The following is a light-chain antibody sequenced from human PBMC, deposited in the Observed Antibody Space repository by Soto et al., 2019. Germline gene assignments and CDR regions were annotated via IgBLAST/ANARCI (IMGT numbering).Light chain of an antibody. CDR2: DAS. CDR3: QQYNSYPLT. CDR1: QSISTW. J-gene: IGKJ4*01. Sequence: TLSASVGDSVTITCRPSQSISTWLAWYQQKPGKAPKFLIYDASSLESGVPSRFSGSGSGTEFTLTISSLQPDDIGTYYCQQYNSYPLTFGGGTKVDIK. V-gene: IGKV1-5*01.